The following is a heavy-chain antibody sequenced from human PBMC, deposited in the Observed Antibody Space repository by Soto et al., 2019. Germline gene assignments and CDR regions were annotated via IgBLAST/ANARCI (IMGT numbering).Heavy chain of an antibody. CDR2: MNPNSGNT. CDR3: AKAPEYYDILTGYYYYYYGMDV. D-gene: IGHD3-9*01. J-gene: IGHJ6*02. Sequence: ASVKVSCKASGYTFTSYDINWVRQATGQGLEWMGWMNPNSGNTGYAQKFQGRVTMTRNTSISTAYMELSSLRSEDTAVYYCAKAPEYYDILTGYYYYYYGMDVWGQGTTVTVSS. V-gene: IGHV1-8*01. CDR1: GYTFTSYD.